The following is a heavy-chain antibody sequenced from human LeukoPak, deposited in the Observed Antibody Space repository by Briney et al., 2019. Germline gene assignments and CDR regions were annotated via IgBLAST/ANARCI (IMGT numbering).Heavy chain of an antibody. D-gene: IGHD6-13*01. Sequence: KTSETLSLTCTVSGGSISRYYWSWIRQPPGKGLEWIGYIYYSGSTNYTPSLKSRVTISLDTSKNQFSQKLSSVTAADTAMYYCARSRPYSSSWYFFDYWGQGTLVTVSS. CDR3: ARSRPYSSSWYFFDY. CDR1: GGSISRYY. CDR2: IYYSGST. V-gene: IGHV4-59*08. J-gene: IGHJ4*02.